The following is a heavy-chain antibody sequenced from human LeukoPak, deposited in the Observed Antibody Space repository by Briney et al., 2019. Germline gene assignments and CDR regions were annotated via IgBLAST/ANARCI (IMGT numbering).Heavy chain of an antibody. CDR1: GFTLSSNY. CDR3: ARDQRTGDYWYFDL. V-gene: IGHV3-53*01. Sequence: GESLRLSCAASGFTLSSNYMSWVSQAPGQGLECLSIIYSGGSTFYADIVKARFNISRDSSKNTLYLQMNSLRAEDTAVYYCARDQRTGDYWYFDLWGRGTLVTVSS. CDR2: IYSGGST. D-gene: IGHD7-27*01. J-gene: IGHJ2*01.